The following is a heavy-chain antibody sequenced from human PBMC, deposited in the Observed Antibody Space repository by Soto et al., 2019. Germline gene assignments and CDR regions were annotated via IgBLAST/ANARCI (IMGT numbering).Heavy chain of an antibody. CDR2: IIPILGIA. V-gene: IGHV1-69*02. Sequence: SVKLYCKAAGGTFSSYTISWVRQAPGQGLEWMGRIIPILGIANYAQKFQGRVTITADKSTSTAYMELSSLRSEDTAVYYCASCRSTSCYASFGQWGQGTMVTVSS. J-gene: IGHJ3*01. CDR3: ASCRSTSCYASFGQ. D-gene: IGHD2-2*01. CDR1: GGTFSSYT.